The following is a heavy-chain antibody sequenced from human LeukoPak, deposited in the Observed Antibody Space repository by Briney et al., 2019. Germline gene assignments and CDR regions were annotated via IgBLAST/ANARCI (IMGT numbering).Heavy chain of an antibody. CDR2: IYHSGST. CDR1: GGSISSGGYY. CDR3: ARGNPILAVAGTRFSPALDY. Sequence: SQTLFLTCTVSGGSISSGGYYWSWIRQPPGKGLEWIGYIYHSGSTYYNPSLKSRVTISVDRSKNQFSLKLSSVTAADTAVYYCARGNPILAVAGTRFSPALDYWGQGTLVTVSS. J-gene: IGHJ4*02. V-gene: IGHV4-30-2*01. D-gene: IGHD6-19*01.